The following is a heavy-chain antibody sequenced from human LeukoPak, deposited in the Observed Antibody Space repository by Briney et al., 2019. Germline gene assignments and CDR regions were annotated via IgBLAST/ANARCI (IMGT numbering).Heavy chain of an antibody. CDR2: ISSSSSYI. Sequence: GGSLRLSCAASGFTFSSYSMNWVRQAPGKGLEWISSISSSSSYIYYADSVKGRFTISRDNAKNSLYLQMNSLRAEDTALYYCARDAYYDSPGYYYMDVWGKGTTVTVSS. CDR1: GFTFSSYS. D-gene: IGHD3-22*01. V-gene: IGHV3-21*04. CDR3: ARDAYYDSPGYYYMDV. J-gene: IGHJ6*03.